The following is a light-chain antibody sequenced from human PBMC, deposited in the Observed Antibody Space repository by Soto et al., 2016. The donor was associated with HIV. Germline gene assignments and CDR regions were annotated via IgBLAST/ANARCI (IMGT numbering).Light chain of an antibody. CDR2: DAS. CDR3: QQSSRTPRT. J-gene: IGKJ1*01. Sequence: DIQMTQSPSSLSLSIGDRVSITCRASQSISTYLHWYQQKPGRAPKLLIYDASSLQSGVPSRFSGSGSGTDFTLTISDLQHEDLATYYCQQSSRTPRTFGQETKVEI. CDR1: QSISTY. V-gene: IGKV1-39*01.